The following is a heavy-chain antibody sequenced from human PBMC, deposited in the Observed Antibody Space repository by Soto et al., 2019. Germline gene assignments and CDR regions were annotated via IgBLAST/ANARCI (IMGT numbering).Heavy chain of an antibody. CDR2: INPSFGTT. D-gene: IGHD3-10*01. CDR1: GYTFINNY. V-gene: IGHV1-46*01. J-gene: IGHJ5*02. CDR3: ARAHGSGSYYGWFDP. Sequence: QVQLLQSGAEVKKPGASVKVSCQASGYTFINNYLHWVRQAPGQGLEWMGLINPSFGTTTYAQNFQGIVTMTSDTSTSTVFMQLNTLRSDDTAVYYCARAHGSGSYYGWFDPWGQGTLVTVSS.